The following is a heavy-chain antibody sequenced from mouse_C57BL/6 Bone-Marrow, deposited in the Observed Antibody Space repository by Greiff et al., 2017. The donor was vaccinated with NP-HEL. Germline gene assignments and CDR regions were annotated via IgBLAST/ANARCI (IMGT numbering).Heavy chain of an antibody. CDR2: IHPNSGST. CDR1: GYTFTSYW. CDR3: ARRLLRAWFAY. D-gene: IGHD2-10*01. V-gene: IGHV1-64*01. Sequence: QVQLKQPGAELVKPGASVKLSCKASGYTFTSYWMHWVKQRPGQGLEWIGMIHPNSGSTNYNEKFKSKATLTVDKSSSTAYMQLSSLTSEDSAVYYCARRLLRAWFAYWGQGTLVTVSA. J-gene: IGHJ3*01.